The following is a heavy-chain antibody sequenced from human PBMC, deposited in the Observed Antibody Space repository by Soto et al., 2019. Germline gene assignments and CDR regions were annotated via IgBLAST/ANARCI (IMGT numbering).Heavy chain of an antibody. D-gene: IGHD2-15*01. Sequence: PSETLSLTCSVSGDSISTSYWSWLRQSPGMGLEWIGYLFYSGVTKCNPSLKSRVTMSADASKNQFFLNLTSLTAADTGFYYCARHSGGSRGRFDPWGQGSLVTVSS. CDR1: GDSISTSY. J-gene: IGHJ5*02. V-gene: IGHV4-59*01. CDR2: LFYSGVT. CDR3: ARHSGGSRGRFDP.